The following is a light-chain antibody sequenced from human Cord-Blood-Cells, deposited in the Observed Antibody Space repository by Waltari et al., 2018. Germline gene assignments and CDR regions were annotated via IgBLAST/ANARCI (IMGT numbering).Light chain of an antibody. J-gene: IGKJ2*03. Sequence: DIVMTQSPDSLAVSLGERATINCKSSQSVLYSSNNKNYLAWYQQKPGQPPKLLIYLAATRESGVPDRCSGSGSGTDFTLTISSLQAEDVAVYYCQQYYSTPYSFGHGTKLEIK. CDR3: QQYYSTPYS. CDR1: QSVLYSSNNKNY. CDR2: LAA. V-gene: IGKV4-1*01.